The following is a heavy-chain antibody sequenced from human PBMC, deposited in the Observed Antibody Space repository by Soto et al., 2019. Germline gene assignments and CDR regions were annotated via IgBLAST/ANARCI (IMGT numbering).Heavy chain of an antibody. CDR3: AAGDSSETGAP. CDR2: TTAILGTS. V-gene: IGHV1-69*01. D-gene: IGHD6-19*01. CDR1: GDTLSHYG. J-gene: IGHJ5*02. Sequence: QVQLVQSWAEVKKPGSSVKVSCKASGDTLSHYGVSWVRQVPGKGLEWLGGTTAILGTSDYAQKFQGGMTLTSDESPTTSYMELNSLPSDDTAVYYFAAGDSSETGAPWGQGTLVTVSS.